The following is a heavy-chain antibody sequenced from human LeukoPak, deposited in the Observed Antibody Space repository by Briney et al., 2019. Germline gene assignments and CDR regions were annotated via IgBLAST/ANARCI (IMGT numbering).Heavy chain of an antibody. CDR1: GGSISRGSYF. D-gene: IGHD2-21*01. CDR2: VYTSGTP. V-gene: IGHV4-61*02. CDR3: ARGGIPDY. J-gene: IGHJ4*02. Sequence: SETLSLTCTVSGGSISRGSYFWSWIRQPAGKGLEWIGRVYTSGTPKYNPSLTSQVTISVDTSRNQFSLKLSPVTAADTAVYYCARGGIPDYWGQGILVTVSS.